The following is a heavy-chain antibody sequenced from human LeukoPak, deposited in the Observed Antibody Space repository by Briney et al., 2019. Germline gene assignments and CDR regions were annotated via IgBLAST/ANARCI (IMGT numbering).Heavy chain of an antibody. CDR1: GGSFSGYY. V-gene: IGHV4-34*01. CDR3: ARKGRAGYSYGYCLDY. Sequence: SETLSLTCAVYGGSFSGYYWSWIRQPPGKGLEWIGEINHSGSTNYNPSLKSRVTISVNTSKNQFSLKLSSVTAADTAVYYCARKGRAGYSYGYCLDYWGQGTLVTVSS. CDR2: INHSGST. J-gene: IGHJ4*02. D-gene: IGHD5-18*01.